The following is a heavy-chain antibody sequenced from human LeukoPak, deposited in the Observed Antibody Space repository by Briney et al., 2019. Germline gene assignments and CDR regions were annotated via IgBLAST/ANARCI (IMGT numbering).Heavy chain of an antibody. CDR2: ISGSGGST. CDR1: GFTFSSYA. CDR3: AKSNSRVLPAAIIDY. D-gene: IGHD2-2*01. Sequence: GGSLRLSCAASGFTFSSYAMSWVRQAPGKGLEWVSAISGSGGSTYYTDSVKGRFTISRDNSKNTLYLQMNSLRAEDTAVYYCAKSNSRVLPAAIIDYWGQGTLVTVSS. V-gene: IGHV3-23*01. J-gene: IGHJ4*02.